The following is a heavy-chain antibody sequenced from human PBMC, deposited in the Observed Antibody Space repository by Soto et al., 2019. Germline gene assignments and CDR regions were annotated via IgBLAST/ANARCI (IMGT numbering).Heavy chain of an antibody. V-gene: IGHV1-69*13. Sequence: ASVKVSCKASGGTFSSYAISWVRQAPGQGLEWMGGIIPIFGTANYAQKFQGRVTITADESTSTAYMELSSLRSEDTAVYYCARATGLRFGPRYGMDVWGQGTTVTVSS. CDR2: IIPIFGTA. CDR3: ARATGLRFGPRYGMDV. D-gene: IGHD3-10*01. J-gene: IGHJ6*02. CDR1: GGTFSSYA.